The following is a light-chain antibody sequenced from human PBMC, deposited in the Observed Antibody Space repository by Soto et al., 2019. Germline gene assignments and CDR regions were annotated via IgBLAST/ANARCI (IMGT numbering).Light chain of an antibody. J-gene: IGLJ1*01. V-gene: IGLV2-8*01. CDR2: GVT. CDR3: SSYAGTNNDV. CDR1: SSDVGAYYS. Sequence: QSALTQPASVSGSPGQSITISCTGTSSDVGAYYSVSWYQHHPGKAPKLIIYGVTNRPSGVPDRFSGSKSGNTASLTVSGLQAEDEADYYCSSYAGTNNDVFGIGTKLTVL.